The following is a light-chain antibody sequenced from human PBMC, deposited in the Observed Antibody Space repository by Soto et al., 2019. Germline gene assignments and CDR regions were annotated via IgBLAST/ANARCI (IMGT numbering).Light chain of an antibody. J-gene: IGKJ1*01. Sequence: LTRTSGTLSLSPGERATLSCRASQDVSSNLAWYQQKPGQAPSLLIYGASTRATGTPARFSGSGSGTDFTLTISSLEPEDFAVYYCQQSHNWPRTFGQGTKVDIK. CDR2: GAS. V-gene: IGKV3D-11*01. CDR1: QDVSSN. CDR3: QQSHNWPRT.